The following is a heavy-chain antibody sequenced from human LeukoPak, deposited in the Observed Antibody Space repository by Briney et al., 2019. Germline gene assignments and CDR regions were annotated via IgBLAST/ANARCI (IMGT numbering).Heavy chain of an antibody. CDR1: GFTFSNYA. D-gene: IGHD3-10*01. CDR2: ISYDGSNK. CDR3: ARVYLRFGELFTLDY. J-gene: IGHJ4*02. V-gene: IGHV3-30*04. Sequence: GGSLRLSCAASGFTFSNYAMHWVRQAPGKGLEWVAVISYDGSNKYYADSVKGRFTISRDNSKNTLYLQMNSLRAEDTAVYYCARVYLRFGELFTLDYWGQGTLVTVSS.